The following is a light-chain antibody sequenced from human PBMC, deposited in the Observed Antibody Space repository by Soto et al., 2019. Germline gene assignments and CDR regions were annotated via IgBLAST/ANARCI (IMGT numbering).Light chain of an antibody. CDR3: QQYNRWSSIT. V-gene: IGKV3-15*01. CDR1: QNIFNR. Sequence: EIVMTQSPATLSVSPGERATLSCRASQNIFNRVGWYQQNPGQAPRLLIYGASTRATDVPARFSGSGSGTEFTLTISSLQSEDFAVYYCQQYNRWSSITFGQGTRLEIK. J-gene: IGKJ5*01. CDR2: GAS.